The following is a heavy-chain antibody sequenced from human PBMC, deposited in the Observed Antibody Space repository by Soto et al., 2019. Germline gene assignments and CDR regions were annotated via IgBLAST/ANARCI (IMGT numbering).Heavy chain of an antibody. CDR2: ISGSGGST. Sequence: EVQLLESGGGLVQPGGSLRLSCAASGFTFSSYAMSWVRQAPGKGLEWVSAISGSGGSTYYADSVKGRFTITRDNSKNMLYLKMSSKRAEVTDVYYCATGQDIAVADTGDFDHWGRGTLVIVSS. J-gene: IGHJ2*01. V-gene: IGHV3-23*01. CDR1: GFTFSSYA. CDR3: ATGQDIAVADTGDFDH. D-gene: IGHD6-19*01.